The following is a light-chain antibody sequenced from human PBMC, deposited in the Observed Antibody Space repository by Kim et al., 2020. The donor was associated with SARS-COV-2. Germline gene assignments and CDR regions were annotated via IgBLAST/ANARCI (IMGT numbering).Light chain of an antibody. CDR2: GVN. CDR1: RSDVGGYNY. V-gene: IGLV2-14*03. CDR3: SSYTTRSTWV. J-gene: IGLJ3*02. Sequence: GQPITIFCTGTRSDVGGYNYVSWYQQHPGTAPKLMIYGVNDRPSGVSNRFSGSKSGNTASLSISGLQAEDEANYYCSSYTTRSTWVFGGGTQLTVL.